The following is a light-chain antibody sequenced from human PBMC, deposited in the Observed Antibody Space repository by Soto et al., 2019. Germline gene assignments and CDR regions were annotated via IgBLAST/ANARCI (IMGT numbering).Light chain of an antibody. J-gene: IGLJ1*01. CDR1: SSNIESNT. V-gene: IGLV1-44*01. CDR2: SDN. Sequence: QSVLTRPPSASGTPGQRVTISCSGSSSNIESNTVNWYQQLPGTAPKLLIYSDNQRPSGVPDRFSGSKSGTSASLAISGLQSEDEADYYCAAWDDSRYVFGTGTKVTVL. CDR3: AAWDDSRYV.